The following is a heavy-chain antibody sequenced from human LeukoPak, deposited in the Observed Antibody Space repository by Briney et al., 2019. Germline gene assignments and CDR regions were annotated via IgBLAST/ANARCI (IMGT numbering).Heavy chain of an antibody. CDR1: GGSISSYY. J-gene: IGHJ4*02. CDR3: ARAAIFGVPYFTFDY. Sequence: SETLSLTCTVSGGSISSYYWSWIRQPPGKGLEWIGYIYYSGSTNYNPSLKSRVTISVDTSKNQFSLKLSSVTAADTAVYYCARAAIFGVPYFTFDYWGQGTLVTVSS. V-gene: IGHV4-59*01. D-gene: IGHD3-3*01. CDR2: IYYSGST.